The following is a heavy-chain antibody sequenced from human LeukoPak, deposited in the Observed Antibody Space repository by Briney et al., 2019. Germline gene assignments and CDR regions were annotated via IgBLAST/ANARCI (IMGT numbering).Heavy chain of an antibody. J-gene: IGHJ3*02. D-gene: IGHD3-9*01. V-gene: IGHV3-23*01. CDR2: MSGSGDGT. CDR1: GFNYSRYA. CDR3: AEDGIRDFDWLLMSGAFDI. Sequence: GYLRLSCAASGFNYSRYALSKFRQAPEKSLQNVTAMSGSGDGTYYADSVKGRFTISRDNSKNTLFLQMNSLRAEDTVFFFQAEDGIRDFDWLLMSGAFDIWGQGTMVTVSS.